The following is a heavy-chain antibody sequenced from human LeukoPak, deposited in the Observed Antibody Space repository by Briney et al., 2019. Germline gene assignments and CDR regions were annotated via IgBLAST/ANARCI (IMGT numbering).Heavy chain of an antibody. CDR3: SRVGQGSFDY. J-gene: IGHJ4*02. CDR2: IYYSGNT. Sequence: SETLALTCTVSGGSISSYYWSWVRQPPGKGLEWIGYIYYSGNTNYNPPLKSRVTISIDTSKNQFSLKLSSVTAADTAVYYCSRVGQGSFDYWGQGSLVTVSS. V-gene: IGHV4-59*01. D-gene: IGHD3-16*01. CDR1: GGSISSYY.